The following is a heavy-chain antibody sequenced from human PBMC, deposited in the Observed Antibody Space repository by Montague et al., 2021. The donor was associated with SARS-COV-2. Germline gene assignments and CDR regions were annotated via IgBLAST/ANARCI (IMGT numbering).Heavy chain of an antibody. J-gene: IGHJ4*02. CDR3: VRVSWYYYGSGAFDY. V-gene: IGHV4-39*07. D-gene: IGHD3-10*01. Sequence: SETLSLTCTVSGRSIISTSSYWGWIRQPPGGGLEWIGSTSHRENTFYNPSLKSPVTISVDTSMNQFSLKMISVTAADTGIYYCVRVSWYYYGSGAFDYWGQGTLVTVSA. CDR1: GRSIISTSSY. CDR2: TSHRENT.